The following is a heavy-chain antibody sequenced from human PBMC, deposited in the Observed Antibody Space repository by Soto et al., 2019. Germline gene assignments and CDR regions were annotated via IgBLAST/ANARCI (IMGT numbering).Heavy chain of an antibody. D-gene: IGHD3-10*01. CDR1: GGSITNYY. CDR3: ARHGFGSLHCLVDV. CDR2: IQYNGYS. Sequence: QVQLQESGPGLVKPSETLSLTCTVSGGSITNYYCSWFRQPPGKGLEWIGYIQYNGYSTYNLSLKRRVSMSRDTYTTQLSLMLVSVLAADAAVYYCARHGFGSLHCLVDVWGQGTTVIVSS. V-gene: IGHV4-59*08. J-gene: IGHJ6*02.